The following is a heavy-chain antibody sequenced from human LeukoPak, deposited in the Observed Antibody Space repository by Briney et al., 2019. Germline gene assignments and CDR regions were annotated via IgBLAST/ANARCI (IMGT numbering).Heavy chain of an antibody. J-gene: IGHJ4*02. V-gene: IGHV4-34*01. CDR3: ASADALTAMAFDY. D-gene: IGHD5-24*01. CDR2: IHYSGST. CDR1: GGSFSGYY. Sequence: SETLSLTCAVYGGSFSGYYWGWICQPPEKGLEWIRSIHYSGSTYYNPSLKSRVTVSVDTSKNQFSLYLSSVTAADTAVYYCASADALTAMAFDYWGQGTLVTVSS.